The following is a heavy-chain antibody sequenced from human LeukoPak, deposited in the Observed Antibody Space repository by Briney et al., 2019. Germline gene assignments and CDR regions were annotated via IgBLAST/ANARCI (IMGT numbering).Heavy chain of an antibody. CDR1: GFTVSSNY. D-gene: IGHD6-13*01. CDR2: IYSGGST. CDR3: ARDGYSSSWEHFDY. V-gene: IGHV3-66*01. Sequence: GGSLRLSCAASGFTVSSNYMSWVRQAPGKGLEWVSVIYSGGSTYYADSVKGRFTISRDNSKNTLYLQMNSLRAEDTAVYYCARDGYSSSWEHFDYWGQGTLVTVSS. J-gene: IGHJ4*02.